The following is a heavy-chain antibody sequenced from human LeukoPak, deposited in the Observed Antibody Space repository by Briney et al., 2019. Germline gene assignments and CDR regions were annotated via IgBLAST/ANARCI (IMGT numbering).Heavy chain of an antibody. CDR3: ARVTGSLGVFDY. CDR2: IYHSGST. V-gene: IGHV4-38-2*02. J-gene: IGHJ4*02. Sequence: PSETLSLTCTVSGYSISSGYYWGWIRQPPGRGLEWIGSIYHSGSTYYNPSLKSRVTISVDTSKNQFSLKLSSVTAADTAVYYCARVTGSLGVFDYWGQGTLVTVSS. D-gene: IGHD2-15*01. CDR1: GYSISSGYY.